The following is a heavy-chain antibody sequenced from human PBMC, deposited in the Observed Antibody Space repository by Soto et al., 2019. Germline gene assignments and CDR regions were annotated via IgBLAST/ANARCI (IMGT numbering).Heavy chain of an antibody. J-gene: IGHJ5*02. Sequence: QVHLQESGPGLVKPSETLSLTCTVSGDSVNNNDFYWAWIRQPPGKGLEWVVTIFYSGTTYHNPSLKGRVTASVDRSENQFSLKLTSVTASDMAVYYCARLDFRSGYYGGRFDPWGQGTLVTVSS. CDR1: GDSVNNNDFY. CDR2: IFYSGTT. D-gene: IGHD3-3*01. CDR3: ARLDFRSGYYGGRFDP. V-gene: IGHV4-39*01.